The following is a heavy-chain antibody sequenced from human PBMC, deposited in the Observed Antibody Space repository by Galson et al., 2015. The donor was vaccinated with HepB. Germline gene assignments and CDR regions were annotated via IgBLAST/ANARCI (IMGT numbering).Heavy chain of an antibody. V-gene: IGHV3-7*01. D-gene: IGHD2-21*02. J-gene: IGHJ4*02. CDR2: VRQDGNEK. CDR1: GFNFSNHW. CDR3: ARGRRFCEDGDCLHY. Sequence: SLRLSCAASGFNFSNHWMAWVRQAPGKGLEWVANVRQDGNEKFYVDSVKGRFTISRDNAENSLYLQMNSLRAEETAVYYCARGRRFCEDGDCLHYWGLGTLVTVSS.